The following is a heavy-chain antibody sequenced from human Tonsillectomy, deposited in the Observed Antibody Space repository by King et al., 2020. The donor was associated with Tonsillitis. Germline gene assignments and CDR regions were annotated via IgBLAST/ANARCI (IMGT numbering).Heavy chain of an antibody. Sequence: VQLVESGGGLVQPGGSLRLSCAGSGFTFSSYAMNWVRQAPGKGLEWVSCISGSGGSTHYADSVKGRFTISRDNSKNTLYLEMNSLRAADTAVYYCAKPFDSSGYYYSYYMDVWGKGTPVTVSS. D-gene: IGHD3-22*01. V-gene: IGHV3-23*04. J-gene: IGHJ6*03. CDR1: GFTFSSYA. CDR3: AKPFDSSGYYYSYYMDV. CDR2: ISGSGGST.